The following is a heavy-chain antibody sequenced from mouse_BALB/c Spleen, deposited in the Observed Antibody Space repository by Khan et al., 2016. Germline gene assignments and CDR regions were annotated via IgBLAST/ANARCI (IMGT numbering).Heavy chain of an antibody. CDR3: ASLTGTIAY. V-gene: IGHV7-3*02. CDR2: IRNKAGGYTT. J-gene: IGHJ3*01. CDR1: GFTFTDYY. D-gene: IGHD4-1*01. Sequence: EVELVESGGGLVQTGGSLRLSCATSGFTFTDYYMTWVRQPPGKALEWLGFIRNKAGGYTTEYSASVKGRFTISRDNSQSILYLQTDTLRAEDSATYYCASLTGTIAYWGQGTLVTVSA.